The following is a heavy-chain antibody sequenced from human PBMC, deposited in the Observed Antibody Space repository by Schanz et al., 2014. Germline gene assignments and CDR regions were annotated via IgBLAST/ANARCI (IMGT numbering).Heavy chain of an antibody. CDR3: ERFQSPHQPFDY. J-gene: IGHJ4*02. Sequence: EVQLVESGGGLVQPGGSLRLSCAASGFTFSSYWMSWVRQAPGKGLEWVANIKQDGSERYYVDSVKGRFTISRDNAKNSLYLQMXXXXXXXXXVYYCERFQSPHQPFDYWGQGTLVTVSS. CDR2: IKQDGSER. V-gene: IGHV3-7*01. D-gene: IGHD3-22*01. CDR1: GFTFSSYW.